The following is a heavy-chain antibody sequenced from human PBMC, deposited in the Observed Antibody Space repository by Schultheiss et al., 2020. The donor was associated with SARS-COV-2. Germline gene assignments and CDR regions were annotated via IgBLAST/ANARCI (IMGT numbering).Heavy chain of an antibody. CDR2: IYYSGST. CDR1: GYSISSGYY. Sequence: SETLSLTCAVSGYSISSGYYWSWIRQPPGKGLEWIGYIYYSGSTNYNPSLKSRVTMSVDTSKNQFSLKLSSVTAADTAVYYCARHVRGYFNWFDPWGQGTLVTVSS. CDR3: ARHVRGYFNWFDP. V-gene: IGHV4-61*01. J-gene: IGHJ5*02. D-gene: IGHD1-1*01.